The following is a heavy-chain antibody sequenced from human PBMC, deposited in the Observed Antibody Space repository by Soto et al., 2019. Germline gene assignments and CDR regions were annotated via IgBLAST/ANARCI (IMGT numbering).Heavy chain of an antibody. J-gene: IGHJ6*02. D-gene: IGHD1-26*01. Sequence: GSLRLSCAASGFTFSNAWMSWVRQAPGKGLEWVGRIKSKTDGGTTDYAAPVKGRFTISRDDSKNTLYLQMNSLKTEDTAVYYCTTGAVGATWGYYYYGMDVWGQGTTVTVSS. CDR3: TTGAVGATWGYYYYGMDV. V-gene: IGHV3-15*01. CDR1: GFTFSNAW. CDR2: IKSKTDGGTT.